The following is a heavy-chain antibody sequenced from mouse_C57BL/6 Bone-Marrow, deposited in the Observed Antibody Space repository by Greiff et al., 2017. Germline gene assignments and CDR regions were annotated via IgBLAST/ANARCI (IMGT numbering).Heavy chain of an antibody. Sequence: VQLQQSGAELVRPGASVKLSCTASGFNIKDYYMHWVKQRPEQGLEWIGWIDPENGDTDYASKFQGQATITADTSSNTAYLQISSLTSEETAVEYSSPLTGTGYYAMDYWGQGTSVTVSS. CDR3: SPLTGTGYYAMDY. CDR1: GFNIKDYY. J-gene: IGHJ4*01. CDR2: IDPENGDT. D-gene: IGHD4-1*01. V-gene: IGHV14-4*01.